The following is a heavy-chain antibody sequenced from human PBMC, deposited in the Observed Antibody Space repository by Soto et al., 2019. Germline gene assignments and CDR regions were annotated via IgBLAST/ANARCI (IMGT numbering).Heavy chain of an antibody. V-gene: IGHV1-24*01. CDR3: ARGQAAMVIHYYYGMDV. CDR2: FDPEDGET. J-gene: IGHJ6*02. D-gene: IGHD5-18*01. CDR1: GYTLTELS. Sequence: ASVKVSCKVSGYTLTELSMHWVRQAPGKGLEWMGGFDPEDGETIYAQKFQGRVTMTEDTSTDTAYMELSSLRSEDTAVYYCARGQAAMVIHYYYGMDVWGQGTTVTVSS.